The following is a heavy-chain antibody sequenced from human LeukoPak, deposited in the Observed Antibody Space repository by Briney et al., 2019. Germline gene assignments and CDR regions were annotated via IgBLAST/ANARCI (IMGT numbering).Heavy chain of an antibody. D-gene: IGHD6-19*01. J-gene: IGHJ4*02. CDR1: GFPLRSYE. V-gene: IGHV3-23*01. CDR2: IEYSETGT. CDR3: ARNSGWYGVS. Sequence: SGGSLRLSCTVSGFPLRSYEMSGFRRAPGRGLEWVSSIEYSETGTHYADSVKGRFTISRDNSKNTLYLQLNSLSDEDTAVYFCARNSGWYGVSWGQGTLVTVSS.